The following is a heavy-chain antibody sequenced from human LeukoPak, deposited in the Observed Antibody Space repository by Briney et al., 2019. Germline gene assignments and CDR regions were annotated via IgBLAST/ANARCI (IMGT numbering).Heavy chain of an antibody. V-gene: IGHV3-23*01. Sequence: GGSLRLSCAGSGFMLGSNTMRWGRQAPGRGLEWVSAISNNGGRTDYADSVKGCFTISRDNSKSTLYLHMDSLRADDTAVYYCARDEDTSALSEYWGQGTLVTVSS. CDR1: GFMLGSNT. CDR3: ARDEDTSALSEY. J-gene: IGHJ4*02. CDR2: ISNNGGRT. D-gene: IGHD2/OR15-2a*01.